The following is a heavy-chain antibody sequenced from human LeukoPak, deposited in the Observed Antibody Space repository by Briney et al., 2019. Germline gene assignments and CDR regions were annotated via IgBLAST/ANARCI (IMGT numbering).Heavy chain of an antibody. D-gene: IGHD4-17*01. V-gene: IGHV3-66*01. CDR1: GFTVSSNY. J-gene: IGHJ6*02. Sequence: PGGSLRLSCAAFGFTVSSNYMSWVRQAPGKRLEWVSVIYSGGSTYYADSVKGRFTISRDNSKNTLYLQMNSLRAEDTAVYYCARAPTVTAPYYYYGMDVWGQGTTVTVSS. CDR2: IYSGGST. CDR3: ARAPTVTAPYYYYGMDV.